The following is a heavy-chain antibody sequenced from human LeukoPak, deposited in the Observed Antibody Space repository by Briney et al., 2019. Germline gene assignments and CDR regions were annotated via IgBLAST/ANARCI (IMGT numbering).Heavy chain of an antibody. CDR2: IYYSGST. Sequence: SETLSLTCTVSGGSISSYYWSWIRQPPGKGLEWIGYIYYSGSTNYNPSLKSRVTISVDTSKNQFSLKLSSVTAADTAVYYCARVYSSSWTGFDPWGQGTLVTVSS. CDR3: ARVYSSSWTGFDP. V-gene: IGHV4-59*12. D-gene: IGHD6-13*01. J-gene: IGHJ5*02. CDR1: GGSISSYY.